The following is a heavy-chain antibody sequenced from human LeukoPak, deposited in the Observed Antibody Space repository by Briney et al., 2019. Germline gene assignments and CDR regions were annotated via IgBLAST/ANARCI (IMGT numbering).Heavy chain of an antibody. CDR2: INRDGSST. Sequence: GGSLRLSCVASGFAFSSYWMHWVRQAPGKGLVWVSRINRDGSSTGYADSVKGRFAISRDSAKNTLYLQMNSLRAEDTAVYYCAKGVDRGIFGVVYDYWGQGTLVTVSS. D-gene: IGHD3-3*01. CDR1: GFAFSSYW. CDR3: AKGVDRGIFGVVYDY. J-gene: IGHJ4*02. V-gene: IGHV3-74*01.